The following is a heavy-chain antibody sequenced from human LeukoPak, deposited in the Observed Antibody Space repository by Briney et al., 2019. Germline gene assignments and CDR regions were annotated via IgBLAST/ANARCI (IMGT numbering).Heavy chain of an antibody. CDR1: GGTFSSYA. D-gene: IGHD1-7*01. CDR2: INPNSGGT. V-gene: IGHV1-2*02. CDR3: AREREELKLELGY. Sequence: ASVKVSCKASGGTFSSYAISWVRQAPGQGLEWMGWINPNSGGTNYAQKFQGRVTMTRDTSISTAYMELSRLRSDDTAVYYCAREREELKLELGYWGQGTLVTVSS. J-gene: IGHJ4*02.